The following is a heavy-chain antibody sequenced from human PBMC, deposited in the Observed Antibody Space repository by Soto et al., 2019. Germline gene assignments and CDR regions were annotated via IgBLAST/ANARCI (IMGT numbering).Heavy chain of an antibody. D-gene: IGHD1-7*01. CDR2: INPNSGGT. CDR3: ARETGTTGNYYYGMDV. V-gene: IGHV1-2*04. J-gene: IGHJ6*02. CDR1: GYTFTGYY. Sequence: QVQLVQSGAEVKKPGASVKVSCKASGYTFTGYYMHWVRHAPGQGLEWMGWINPNSGGTNYAQKFQGWVTMTRDTSISTAYMELSRLRSDDTAVYYCARETGTTGNYYYGMDVWGQGTTVTVSS.